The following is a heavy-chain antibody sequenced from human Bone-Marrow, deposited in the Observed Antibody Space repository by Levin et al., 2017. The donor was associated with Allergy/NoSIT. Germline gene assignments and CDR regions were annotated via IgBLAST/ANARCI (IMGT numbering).Heavy chain of an antibody. CDR1: GGSLSGYY. CDR2: INHDGIT. V-gene: IGHV4-34*01. Sequence: SQTLSLTCAVYGGSLSGYYWNWIRQPPGKGLEWIGEINHDGITNYNPSLKSRFTISVDTSKNQFSLGLRSVTAADTAVYYCGRGRRLRFLEWIYRFEYWGQGSLVTVSS. J-gene: IGHJ4*02. D-gene: IGHD3-3*01. CDR3: GRGRRLRFLEWIYRFEY.